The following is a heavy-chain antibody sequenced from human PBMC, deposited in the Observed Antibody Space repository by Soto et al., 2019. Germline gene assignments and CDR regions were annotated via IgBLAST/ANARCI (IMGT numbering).Heavy chain of an antibody. D-gene: IGHD3-10*01. CDR2: INHSGST. CDR3: ARGPITMVRGVITYYYYYGMDV. Sequence: PSETLSLTCAVYGGSFSGYYWSWIRQPPGKGLEWIGEINHSGSTNYNPSLKSRVTISVDTSKNQFSLKLSSVTAADTAVYYCARGPITMVRGVITYYYYYGMDVWGQGTTVT. V-gene: IGHV4-34*01. J-gene: IGHJ6*02. CDR1: GGSFSGYY.